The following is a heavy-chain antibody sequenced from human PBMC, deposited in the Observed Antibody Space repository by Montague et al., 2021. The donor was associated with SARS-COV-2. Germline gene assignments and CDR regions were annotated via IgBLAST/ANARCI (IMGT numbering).Heavy chain of an antibody. Sequence: SETLSLTCTVSGGSISGYYWSWIRQPPGKGPEWIGNIYDTGNTNYNPSLKSRVTISEDTSKNQFSLRLTSVTAADTAVYYCARQNSGTDHYDAFDFWGQGTMVAVSS. V-gene: IGHV4-59*01. J-gene: IGHJ3*01. D-gene: IGHD1-26*01. CDR3: ARQNSGTDHYDAFDF. CDR2: IYDTGNT. CDR1: GGSISGYY.